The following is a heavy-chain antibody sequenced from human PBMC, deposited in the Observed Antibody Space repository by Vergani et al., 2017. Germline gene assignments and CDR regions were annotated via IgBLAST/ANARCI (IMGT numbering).Heavy chain of an antibody. D-gene: IGHD2-2*01. CDR1: GFSFAGYA. V-gene: IGHV3-23*01. CDR3: ARDSPLVVPAAIFYYYYGMDV. CDR2: LSGTGATT. J-gene: IGHJ6*02. Sequence: EAQLLESGGGLAQPGGSLRLSCAATGFSFAGYAMTWVRQAPGKGPEWVSTLSGTGATTYYADSVKGRFTISRDNSKNSLYLQMNSLRAEDTAVYYCARDSPLVVPAAIFYYYYGMDVWGQGTTVTVSS.